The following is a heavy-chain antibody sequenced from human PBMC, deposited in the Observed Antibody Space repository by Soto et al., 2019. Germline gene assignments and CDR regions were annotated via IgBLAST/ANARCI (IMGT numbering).Heavy chain of an antibody. V-gene: IGHV5-51*01. CDR1: GYSFTSYC. Sequence: GESLKISCKGSGYSFTSYCIGWVLQMPGKGLEWMGIIYPGDSDTRYSPSFQGQVTISADKSISTAYLQWSSLKASDTAMYYCARHERFLEWPNWFDPWGQGTLVTVSS. D-gene: IGHD3-3*01. J-gene: IGHJ5*02. CDR2: IYPGDSDT. CDR3: ARHERFLEWPNWFDP.